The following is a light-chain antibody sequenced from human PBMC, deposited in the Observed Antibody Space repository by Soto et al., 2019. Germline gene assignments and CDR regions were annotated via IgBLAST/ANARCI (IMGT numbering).Light chain of an antibody. CDR2: ADS. Sequence: ELLMTQSPSTLAVSPGERATLSCGASQSVRGYIGWYQPKPGQAPRLLSYADSNRATGIPARCSGSGSGTDFTLTISSLEPEDFEVYYCQQRSNWPITFGQGTRLEIK. CDR3: QQRSNWPIT. CDR1: QSVRGY. J-gene: IGKJ5*01. V-gene: IGKV3-11*01.